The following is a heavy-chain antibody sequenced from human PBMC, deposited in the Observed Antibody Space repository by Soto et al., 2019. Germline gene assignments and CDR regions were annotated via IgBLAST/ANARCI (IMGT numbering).Heavy chain of an antibody. CDR3: VREGRLLGAFDI. CDR2: IQQDGRER. D-gene: IGHD3-10*01. Sequence: EVHLVESGGALAQPGGFLRLSCEASGFTSGSYWMAWVRQAPGKGLEWVANIQQDGRERHYGDSVKGRFTISRDNAKNSLYLEMNSLRAEDTAFYYCVREGRLLGAFDIWGQGTMVTVSS. J-gene: IGHJ3*02. V-gene: IGHV3-7*03. CDR1: GFTSGSYW.